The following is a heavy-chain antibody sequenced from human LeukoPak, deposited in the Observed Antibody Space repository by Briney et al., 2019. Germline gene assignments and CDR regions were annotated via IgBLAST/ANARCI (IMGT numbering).Heavy chain of an antibody. CDR3: ARWAAMVRGPVYYYYYGMDV. V-gene: IGHV3-21*01. J-gene: IGHJ6*02. CDR2: ISGGSTYI. CDR1: GFIFTNYN. D-gene: IGHD3-10*01. Sequence: GGSRRLSCAASGFIFTNYNLNWVRQAPGKGLEWTSSISGGSTYIYYADSVKGRFTISRDNAKNSLYLQMNSLRAEDTAVYYCARWAAMVRGPVYYYYYGMDVWGQGTTVTVSS.